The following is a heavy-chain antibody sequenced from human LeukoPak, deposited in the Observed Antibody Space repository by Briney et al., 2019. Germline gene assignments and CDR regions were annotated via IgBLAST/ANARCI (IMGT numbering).Heavy chain of an antibody. CDR2: IYCSGSI. J-gene: IGHJ4*02. Sequence: PSETLSLTCTVCGGSISSYYWSWIREPPGRGVEWIEYIYCSGSINYNPSLKSRVTISLDTSKNQFSLNLCGVAGADKAVYYCARADSTYYYYFDYWGRETLDTVST. D-gene: IGHD2/OR15-2a*01. V-gene: IGHV4-59*01. CDR1: GGSISSYY. CDR3: ARADSTYYYYFDY.